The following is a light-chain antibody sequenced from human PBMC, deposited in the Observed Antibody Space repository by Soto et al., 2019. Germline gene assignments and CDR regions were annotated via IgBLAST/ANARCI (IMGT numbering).Light chain of an antibody. J-gene: IGKJ5*01. CDR2: DAS. CDR1: QSVSSY. Sequence: EIVLTQSPATLSLSPGERATLSCRASQSVSSYLAWYQQKPGQAPRLLIYDASNRATGIPARFSGSGSGTDFTLTISSLEPEDFAVYYCQQRSNWRITFGHGTLLESK. V-gene: IGKV3-11*01. CDR3: QQRSNWRIT.